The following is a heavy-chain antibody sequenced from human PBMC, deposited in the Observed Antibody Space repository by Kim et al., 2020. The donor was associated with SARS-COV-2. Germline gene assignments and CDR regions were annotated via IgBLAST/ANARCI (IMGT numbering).Heavy chain of an antibody. Sequence: HKSRGTISVETSKNQFSLKLSSVTAADTAVYYCARRLQYYYDSSGSPFDYWGQGTLVTVSS. D-gene: IGHD3-22*01. J-gene: IGHJ4*02. V-gene: IGHV4-39*01. CDR3: ARRLQYYYDSSGSPFDY.